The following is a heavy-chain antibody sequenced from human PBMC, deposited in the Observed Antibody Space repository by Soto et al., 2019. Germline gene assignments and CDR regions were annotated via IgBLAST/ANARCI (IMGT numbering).Heavy chain of an antibody. CDR3: AYSPYYYYGIDV. CDR2: IIRIFGTA. V-gene: IGHV1-69*12. J-gene: IGHJ6*02. CDR1: GGTFSSYA. D-gene: IGHD2-15*01. Sequence: QVQLVQSGAEVKKPGSSVKVSCKASGGTFSSYAISWVRQAPGQGLEWMGGIIRIFGTANYAQKFQGRVRNTADQSTSRGYKELRSLRSEDTAVYYCAYSPYYYYGIDVWGQGTTVTVSS.